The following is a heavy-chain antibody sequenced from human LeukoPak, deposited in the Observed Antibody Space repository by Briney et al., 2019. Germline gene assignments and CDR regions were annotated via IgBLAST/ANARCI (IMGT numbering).Heavy chain of an antibody. D-gene: IGHD2-2*01. Sequence: QAGGSLRLSCAASGFTFSSYEMNWVRQAPGKGLEWVSYISSSGSTIYYADSGKGRFTISIDNAKNSLYLQMNSLRAEDTAVYYCARAGVVPATMPSGGMDVWGQGTTVTVSS. CDR1: GFTFSSYE. CDR3: ARAGVVPATMPSGGMDV. V-gene: IGHV3-48*03. J-gene: IGHJ6*02. CDR2: ISSSGSTI.